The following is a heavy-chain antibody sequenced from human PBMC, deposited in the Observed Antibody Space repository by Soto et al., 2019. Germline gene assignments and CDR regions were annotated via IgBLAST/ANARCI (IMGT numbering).Heavy chain of an antibody. J-gene: IGHJ4*02. D-gene: IGHD6-19*01. CDR3: AKIAVVPGGYYFDY. V-gene: IGHV1-18*01. Sequence: QVQLVQSGAEVKKPGASVKVSCKASGYTFTRYGVSWVRQAPGQGPEWMGWIINGNTNYAQKFQGRVTMTTDTSTSTAYMEVRSLRSGDTAVYYCAKIAVVPGGYYFDYWGQGTVVTVSS. CDR2: IINGNT. CDR1: GYTFTRYG.